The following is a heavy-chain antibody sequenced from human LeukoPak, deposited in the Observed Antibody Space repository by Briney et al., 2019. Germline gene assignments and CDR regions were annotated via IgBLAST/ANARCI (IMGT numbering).Heavy chain of an antibody. CDR2: ISGGGDTT. V-gene: IGHV3-23*01. J-gene: IGHJ4*03. D-gene: IGHD3-22*01. CDR1: GFTFSSYA. Sequence: GGSLRLSCAASGFTFSSYAMSWVRQAPGRGLEWVSAISGGGDTTYYADSVKGRFTISRDNSKNTLYLQMNSLRAEDTAVYYCAKDQITMITGFFDYWGQGPLATVSS. CDR3: AKDQITMITGFFDY.